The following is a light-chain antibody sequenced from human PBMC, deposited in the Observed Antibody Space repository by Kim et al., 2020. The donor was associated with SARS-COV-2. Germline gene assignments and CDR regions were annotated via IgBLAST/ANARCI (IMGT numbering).Light chain of an antibody. Sequence: GQRVTISCSGSFSNIESSYVSWYQQLPGMAPKLLIYRPDPRPSGVPARFSGSKSGSSASLAISGLRSEDEADYHCGAWDDSLSVAVFGGGTKLTVL. CDR1: FSNIESSY. V-gene: IGLV1-47*01. CDR2: RPD. CDR3: GAWDDSLSVAV. J-gene: IGLJ2*01.